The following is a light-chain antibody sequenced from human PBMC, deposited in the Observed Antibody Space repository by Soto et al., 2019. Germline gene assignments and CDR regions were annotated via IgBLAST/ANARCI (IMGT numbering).Light chain of an antibody. Sequence: QSVLTQSPSASGTPGQTVSISCSGSSSNIGSNNVYWYQQFPGSAPRFLIYPNSPRPSGVPDRFSASKSGTSASLVISGLRPEDEATYYCATWDDSPSGRSWVFGGGTKLTVL. V-gene: IGLV1-47*01. CDR2: PNS. CDR3: ATWDDSPSGRSWV. CDR1: SSNIGSNN. J-gene: IGLJ3*02.